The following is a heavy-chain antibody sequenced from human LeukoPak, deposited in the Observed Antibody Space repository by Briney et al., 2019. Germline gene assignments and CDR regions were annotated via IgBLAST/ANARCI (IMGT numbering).Heavy chain of an antibody. CDR3: ARLRSFGYCSSTSCYHGDDYYYYYMDV. Sequence: SETLSLTCTVSGGSISSSSYYWGWIRQPPGKGLEGIVSIYYSGSTYYNPSLKSRVTISVDTSKNQFSLKLSSVTAADTAVYYCARLRSFGYCSSTSCYHGDDYYYYYMDVWGKGTTVTISS. D-gene: IGHD2-2*03. V-gene: IGHV4-39*07. CDR1: GGSISSSSYY. CDR2: IYYSGST. J-gene: IGHJ6*03.